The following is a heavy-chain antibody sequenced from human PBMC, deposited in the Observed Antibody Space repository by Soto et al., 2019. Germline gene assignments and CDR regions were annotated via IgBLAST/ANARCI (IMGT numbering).Heavy chain of an antibody. Sequence: QVRLVQSGAEVKEPGDSVRVSCEASGYTFTAYHIHWVRQAPGQGLEWMGWINPKFGDTGYAQDFQGRVSMTSDMSISTVYMELSRLTSGDTAIYYCARNMDYYYGRGSGNGHGVWGQGTTVTVFS. CDR3: ARNMDYYYGRGSGNGHGV. J-gene: IGHJ6*02. V-gene: IGHV1-2*02. CDR2: INPKFGDT. CDR1: GYTFTAYH. D-gene: IGHD3-10*02.